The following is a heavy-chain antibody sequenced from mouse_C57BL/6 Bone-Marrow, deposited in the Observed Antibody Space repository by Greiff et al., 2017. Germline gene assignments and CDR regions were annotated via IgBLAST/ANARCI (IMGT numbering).Heavy chain of an antibody. Sequence: QVQLQQSGPGLVQPSQSLSITCTVSGFSLTSYGVHWVRQSPGKGLEWLGVIGSGGSTDYNAAFISRLSISKDNSKSQVFFKMNSLQADDTAIYYCARKGRDYGSPYAMDYWGQGTSVTVSS. V-gene: IGHV2-2*01. CDR1: GFSLTSYG. CDR3: ARKGRDYGSPYAMDY. CDR2: IGSGGST. J-gene: IGHJ4*01. D-gene: IGHD1-1*01.